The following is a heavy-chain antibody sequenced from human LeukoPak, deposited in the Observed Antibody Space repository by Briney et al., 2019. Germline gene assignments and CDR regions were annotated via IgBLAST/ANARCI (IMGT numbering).Heavy chain of an antibody. CDR3: ARSLWFGELDYYYGMDV. V-gene: IGHV4-4*07. J-gene: IGHJ6*02. D-gene: IGHD3-10*01. CDR1: GGSISSYY. Sequence: PSETLSLTCTVSGGSISSYYWSWIRQPAGKGLEWIGRIYTSGSTNYNPSLKSRVTISVDTSKNQFSLKLNSVTAADTAVYYCARSLWFGELDYYYGMDVWGQGTTVTVSS. CDR2: IYTSGST.